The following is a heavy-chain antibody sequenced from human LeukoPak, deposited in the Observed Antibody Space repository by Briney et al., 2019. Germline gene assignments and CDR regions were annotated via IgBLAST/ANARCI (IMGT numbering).Heavy chain of an antibody. D-gene: IGHD2-2*02. CDR1: GFTFSSYA. CDR2: ISGSGGST. J-gene: IGHJ6*02. V-gene: IGHV3-23*01. CDR3: AKVLYSYYYYGMDV. Sequence: PGGSLRLSCAASGFTFSSYAMSWVRQAPGKGLEWVSAISGSGGSTYYADCVKGRFTISRDHSKNTLYLQMNSLRAEDTAIYYCAKVLYSYYYYGMDVWGQGTTVTVSS.